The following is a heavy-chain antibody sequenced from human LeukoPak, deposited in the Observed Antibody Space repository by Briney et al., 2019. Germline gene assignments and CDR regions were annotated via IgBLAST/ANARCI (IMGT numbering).Heavy chain of an antibody. CDR3: AKDMGSSTSPFDY. D-gene: IGHD6-13*01. V-gene: IGHV3-9*01. CDR1: GFTFDDYA. Sequence: GRSLRLCCGASGFTFDDYAMPWGRQAPGKGLERVSGISWTSGSIGYADSVKGRFTISRDNAKNSLYLQMNSLRAEDTALYYCAKDMGSSTSPFDYWGQGTLVTVSS. J-gene: IGHJ4*02. CDR2: ISWTSGSI.